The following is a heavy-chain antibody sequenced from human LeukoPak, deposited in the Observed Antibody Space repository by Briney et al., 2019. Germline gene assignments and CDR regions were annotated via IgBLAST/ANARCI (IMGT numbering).Heavy chain of an antibody. CDR1: GGSISSYY. CDR2: IYYSGST. D-gene: IGHD1-26*01. V-gene: IGHV4-59*08. J-gene: IGHJ5*02. Sequence: SETLSLTCTVSGGSISSYYWSWIRQPPGKGLEWIGYIYYSGSTNYNPSLKSRVTISVDTSKNQFSLKLSSVTAADTAVYYCALGSGSYTGGWFDPWGQGTLVTVSS. CDR3: ALGSGSYTGGWFDP.